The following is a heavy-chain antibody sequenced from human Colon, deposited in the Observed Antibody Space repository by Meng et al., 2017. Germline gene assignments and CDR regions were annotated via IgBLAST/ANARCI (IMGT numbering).Heavy chain of an antibody. V-gene: IGHV4-34*01. CDR3: ASSDYYRSDY. D-gene: IGHD3-22*01. Sequence: QGRLPRLGAGLLKPSETRSLPCAVYGGSFSGYYWSWIRQPPGKGLEWIGEINHSGSTNYNPSLKSRVTISVDKSKNQLSLKLNSVTAADTAVYYCASSDYYRSDYWGQGTLVTVSS. CDR2: INHSGST. CDR1: GGSFSGYY. J-gene: IGHJ4*02.